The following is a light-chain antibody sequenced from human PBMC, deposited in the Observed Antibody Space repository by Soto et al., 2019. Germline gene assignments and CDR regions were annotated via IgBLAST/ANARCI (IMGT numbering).Light chain of an antibody. CDR2: TAS. CDR1: QNINRN. J-gene: IGKJ2*01. CDR3: QQYNTWPPYT. V-gene: IGKV3-15*01. Sequence: EIVMTQSPVTLSVSPGERATLSCRASQNINRNLAWHQQKPGRAPRRLIYTASTMATRVPARFSGSGSGTEFTLTISSLQSEDFAVYYCQQYNTWPPYTFGQGTKVEIK.